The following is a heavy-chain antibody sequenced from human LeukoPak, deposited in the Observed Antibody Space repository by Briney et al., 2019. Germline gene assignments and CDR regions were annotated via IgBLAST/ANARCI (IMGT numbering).Heavy chain of an antibody. CDR3: ARGNDY. CDR2: ISASGNT. V-gene: IGHV4-61*02. CDR1: GDSLSRGSYY. Sequence: SETLSLTCSVSGDSLSRGSYYWNWIWQPAGKGLEWIGRISASGNTNYNPSLKSRVTLSVDASKNQFSLRLTSVTAADTAVYYCARGNDYWGQGTLVTVSS. J-gene: IGHJ4*02.